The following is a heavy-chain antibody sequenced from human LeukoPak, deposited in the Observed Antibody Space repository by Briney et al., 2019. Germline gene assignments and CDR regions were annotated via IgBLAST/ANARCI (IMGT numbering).Heavy chain of an antibody. D-gene: IGHD6-19*01. CDR3: AWSSIAVAALLDY. CDR1: GFTVSSKY. CDR2: IYSGGST. Sequence: GGSLRLSCAAPGFTVSSKYMSWVRQAPGKGLEWVSVIYSGGSTNYADSVKGRFTISRDNSKNTLNLQTNSLRAEDTAVYYCAWSSIAVAALLDYWGQGTLVTVSS. J-gene: IGHJ4*02. V-gene: IGHV3-66*01.